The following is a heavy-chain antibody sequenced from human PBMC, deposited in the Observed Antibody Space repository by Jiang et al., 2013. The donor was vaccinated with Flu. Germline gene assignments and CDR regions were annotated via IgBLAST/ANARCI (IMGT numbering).Heavy chain of an antibody. CDR2: INPNSGGT. CDR1: GYTFTGYY. Sequence: GAEVKKPGASVKVSCKASGYTFTGYYMHWVRQAPGQGLEWMGWINPNSGGTNYAQKFQGWVTMTRDTSISTAYMELSRLRSEDTAVYYCARAYSSGYYYLDYWGQGTLVTVSS. CDR3: ARAYSSGYYYLDY. V-gene: IGHV1-2*04. J-gene: IGHJ4*02. D-gene: IGHD3-22*01.